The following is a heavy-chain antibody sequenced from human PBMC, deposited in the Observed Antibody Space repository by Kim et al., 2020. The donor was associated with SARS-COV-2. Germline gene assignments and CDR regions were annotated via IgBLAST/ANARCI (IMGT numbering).Heavy chain of an antibody. V-gene: IGHV4-59*01. Sequence: SETLSLTCTVSGGSISSYYWSWIRQPPGKGLEWIGYIYYSGSTNYNPSLKSRVTISVDTSKNQFSLKLSSVAAADTAVYYCARDLGGAYGSGGSCFDYWGQGTLVTVSS. CDR1: GGSISSYY. CDR3: ARDLGGAYGSGGSCFDY. D-gene: IGHD3-10*01. CDR2: IYYSGST. J-gene: IGHJ4*02.